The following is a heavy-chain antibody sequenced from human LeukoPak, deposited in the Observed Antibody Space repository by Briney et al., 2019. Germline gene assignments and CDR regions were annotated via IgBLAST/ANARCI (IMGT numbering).Heavy chain of an antibody. J-gene: IGHJ4*02. CDR3: ARGTRSLWFGELLSGDYFDY. D-gene: IGHD3-10*01. CDR1: GYTFTGYY. V-gene: IGHV1-2*02. Sequence: ASVKVSCKASGYTFTGYYMHWVRQAPGQGLEWMGWINPNSGGTNYAQKFQGRVTMTRDTSISTAYMELSRLRSDDTAVYYCARGTRSLWFGELLSGDYFDYWGQGTLVTVSS. CDR2: INPNSGGT.